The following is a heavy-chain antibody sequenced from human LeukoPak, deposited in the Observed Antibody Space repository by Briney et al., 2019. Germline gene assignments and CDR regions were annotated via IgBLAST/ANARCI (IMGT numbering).Heavy chain of an antibody. Sequence: PGRSLRLSCAVSGYTFDDYAMHWVRQAPPKGMEWVSGIAWDSGSIGYADTVNGRFTISRDNTKNSLYLQMNSLRADDTALYYCAKDKGVGAANYYGMDVWGQGTTVTVSS. CDR1: GYTFDDYA. J-gene: IGHJ6*02. CDR3: AKDKGVGAANYYGMDV. V-gene: IGHV3-9*01. D-gene: IGHD1-26*01. CDR2: IAWDSGSI.